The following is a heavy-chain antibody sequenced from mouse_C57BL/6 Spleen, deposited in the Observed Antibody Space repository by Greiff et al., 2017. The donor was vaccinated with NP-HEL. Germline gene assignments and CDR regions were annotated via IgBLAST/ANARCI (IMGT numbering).Heavy chain of an antibody. Sequence: VKLVESDAELVKPGASVKISCKVSGYTFTDHTIHWMKQRPEQGLEWIGYIYPRDGSTKYNEKFKGKATLTADKSSSTAYMQLNSLTSEDSAVYFCAREKGYYGSSYDWFAYWGQGTLVTVSA. CDR2: IYPRDGST. J-gene: IGHJ3*01. CDR3: AREKGYYGSSYDWFAY. CDR1: GYTFTDHT. V-gene: IGHV1-78*01. D-gene: IGHD1-1*01.